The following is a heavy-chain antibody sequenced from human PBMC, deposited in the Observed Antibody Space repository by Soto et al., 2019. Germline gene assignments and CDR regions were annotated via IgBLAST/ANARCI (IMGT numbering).Heavy chain of an antibody. CDR1: GGSISSSSYY. Sequence: SETLSLTCTVSGGSISSSSYYWGWIRQPPGKGLVWIGSIYYSGSTYYNPSLKSRVTISVDTSKNQFSLKLSSVTAADTAVYYCARLGHDYSNLLADYWGQGTLVTVSS. CDR2: IYYSGST. CDR3: ARLGHDYSNLLADY. V-gene: IGHV4-39*01. D-gene: IGHD4-4*01. J-gene: IGHJ4*02.